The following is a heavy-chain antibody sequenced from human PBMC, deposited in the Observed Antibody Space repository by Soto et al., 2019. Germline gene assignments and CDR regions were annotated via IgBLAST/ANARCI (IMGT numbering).Heavy chain of an antibody. Sequence: NPSETLSLTCAVYGGSFSGYYWSWIRQPPGKGLEWIGEINHSGSTNYNPSLKSRVTISVDTSKNQFSLKLSSVTAADTAVYYRARGHLNGSFTGSMIVVNWFDPWGQGTLVTVSS. J-gene: IGHJ5*02. D-gene: IGHD3-22*01. CDR2: INHSGST. CDR3: ARGHLNGSFTGSMIVVNWFDP. V-gene: IGHV4-34*01. CDR1: GGSFSGYY.